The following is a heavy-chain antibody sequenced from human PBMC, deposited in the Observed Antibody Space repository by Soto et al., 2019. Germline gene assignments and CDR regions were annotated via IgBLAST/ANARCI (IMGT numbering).Heavy chain of an antibody. J-gene: IGHJ6*02. D-gene: IGHD6-13*01. V-gene: IGHV3-48*02. CDR3: ARDSWAAAGDYYYGMDV. CDR1: GFTFSSYS. CDR2: ISSSSSTI. Sequence: PGGSLRLSCAASGFTFSSYSMNWVRQAPGKGLEWVSYISSSSSTIYYADSVKGRFTISRDNAKNSLYLQMNSLRDEDTAVYYCARDSWAAAGDYYYGMDVWGQGTTVTVSS.